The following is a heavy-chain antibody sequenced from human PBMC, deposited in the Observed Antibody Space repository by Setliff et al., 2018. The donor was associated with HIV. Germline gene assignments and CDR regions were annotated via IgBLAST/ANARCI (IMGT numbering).Heavy chain of an antibody. J-gene: IGHJ2*01. Sequence: GESLKISCQAFGFPFTTYRISWVRQMPGKGLEWMGIIYPGDSDTRYSPSFQGQVTISADKSIGTAYLQWTSLKASDTATYYCARLGSANWYFDLWGRGTLVTVPQ. CDR3: ARLGSANWYFDL. D-gene: IGHD2-15*01. CDR2: IYPGDSDT. V-gene: IGHV5-51*01. CDR1: GFPFTTYR.